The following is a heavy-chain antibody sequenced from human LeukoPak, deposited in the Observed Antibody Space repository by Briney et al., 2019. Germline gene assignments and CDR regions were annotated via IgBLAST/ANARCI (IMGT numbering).Heavy chain of an antibody. V-gene: IGHV4-59*08. J-gene: IGHJ5*02. D-gene: IGHD3-10*01. CDR2: IYYSGST. Sequence: SETLSLTCTVSGGSISSYYWSWIRQPPGKGLEWIGYIYYSGSTNYNPSLKSRVTISVDTSKNQFSLKLSSVTAADTAVYYCARGPYYYGSGRNPNWFDPWGQGTLVPVSS. CDR3: ARGPYYYGSGRNPNWFDP. CDR1: GGSISSYY.